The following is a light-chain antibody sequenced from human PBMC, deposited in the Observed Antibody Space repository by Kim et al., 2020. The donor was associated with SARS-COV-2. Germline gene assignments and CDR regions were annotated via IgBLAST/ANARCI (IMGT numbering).Light chain of an antibody. J-gene: IGLJ3*02. V-gene: IGLV1-40*01. Sequence: QSVLTQPPSLSGAPGQRVTISCTGSSSNIGAGYDVHWYQQLPGTAPKLLIYGNSNRPSGVPDRFSGSKSGTSASLAITGLQAEDEADYYCQSYDSSLSAWVFGGGTQLTVL. CDR1: SSNIGAGYD. CDR3: QSYDSSLSAWV. CDR2: GNS.